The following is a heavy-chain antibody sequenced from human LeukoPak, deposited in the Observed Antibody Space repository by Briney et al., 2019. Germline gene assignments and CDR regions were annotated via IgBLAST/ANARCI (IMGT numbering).Heavy chain of an antibody. CDR3: ARHLPIYDSSGPSGY. Sequence: GESLKISCKGSGFSFTRYWIAWVRQMPGKGLEWMGIIYLGDSDTRYSPSLQGQVTISADKSISTAYLQWSSLKASDTAIYYCARHLPIYDSSGPSGYWGQGTLVTVSS. CDR1: GFSFTRYW. V-gene: IGHV5-51*01. CDR2: IYLGDSDT. D-gene: IGHD3-22*01. J-gene: IGHJ4*02.